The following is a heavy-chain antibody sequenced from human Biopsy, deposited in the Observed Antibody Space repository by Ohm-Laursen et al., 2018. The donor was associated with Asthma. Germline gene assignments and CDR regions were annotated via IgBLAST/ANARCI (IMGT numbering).Heavy chain of an antibody. CDR2: VSYDGGVA. Sequence: RSLRLSCTASGFVFRSHAMHWVRQAPGKGLEWVAVVSYDGGVAHYADSMKGRFTVSRDSSRNTLYLQLSTLRVEDTAVYFCAKITTDRQKANNWFDPWGQGTLVTVSS. V-gene: IGHV3-33*08. CDR3: AKITTDRQKANNWFDP. CDR1: GFVFRSHA. J-gene: IGHJ5*02. D-gene: IGHD3-22*01.